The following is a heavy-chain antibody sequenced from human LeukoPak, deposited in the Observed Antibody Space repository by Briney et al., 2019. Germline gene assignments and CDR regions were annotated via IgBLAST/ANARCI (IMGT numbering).Heavy chain of an antibody. V-gene: IGHV3-11*05. CDR2: ISTSGDYA. CDR1: GFTFSDYY. CDR3: ARGHYGLDV. Sequence: GGSLRLSCAASGFTFSDYYMTWIRLAPGKGLEWVSYISTSGDYANYADSVMGRYTMSRDNARNSLYLQMSSLRDEDTAVYYCARGHYGLDVWGQGTTVTVSS. J-gene: IGHJ6*02.